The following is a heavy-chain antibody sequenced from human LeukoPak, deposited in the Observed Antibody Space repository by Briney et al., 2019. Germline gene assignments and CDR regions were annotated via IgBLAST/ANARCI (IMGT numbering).Heavy chain of an antibody. CDR2: ISYDGSNK. CDR1: GFTFSSYA. Sequence: GRSLRLSCAASGFTFSSYAMHWVRQAPGKGLEWAAVISYDGSNKYYADSVKGRFTISRDNSKNTLYLQMNSLRAEDTAVYYCARDSCSGGSCYDNFDYWGQGTLVTVSS. D-gene: IGHD2-15*01. CDR3: ARDSCSGGSCYDNFDY. V-gene: IGHV3-30*04. J-gene: IGHJ4*02.